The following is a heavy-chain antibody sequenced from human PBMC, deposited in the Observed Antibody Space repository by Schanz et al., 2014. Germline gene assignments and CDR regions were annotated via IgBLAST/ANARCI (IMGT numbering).Heavy chain of an antibody. V-gene: IGHV3-7*01. Sequence: VQLVESGGGVVQPGRSLRLSCAASGFTFSNFAMHWVRQAPGRGLEWVANIKQDESERSYVDSVKGRFTISRDNAKNSLYLQMNSLRAEDTAVYYCARVELSVYYYAMDVWGQGTTVTVSS. D-gene: IGHD2-15*01. CDR1: GFTFSNFA. CDR3: ARVELSVYYYAMDV. J-gene: IGHJ6*02. CDR2: IKQDESER.